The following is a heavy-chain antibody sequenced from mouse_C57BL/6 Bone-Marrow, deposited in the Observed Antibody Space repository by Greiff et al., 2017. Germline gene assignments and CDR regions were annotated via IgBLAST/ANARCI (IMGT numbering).Heavy chain of an antibody. CDR2: ISDGGSYT. J-gene: IGHJ3*01. CDR3: AIDLFYYGFAY. V-gene: IGHV5-4*01. D-gene: IGHD2-1*01. Sequence: EVQLVESGGGLVKPGGSLKLSCAASGFTFSSYAMSWVRQTPEKRLEWVATISDGGSYTYYPDNVKGRFTISRYNAKNNLYLQMSHLKSEDTAMYYCAIDLFYYGFAYWGQGTLVTVSA. CDR1: GFTFSSYA.